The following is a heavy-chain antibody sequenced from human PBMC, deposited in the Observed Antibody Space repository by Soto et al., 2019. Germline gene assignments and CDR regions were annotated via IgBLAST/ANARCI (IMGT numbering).Heavy chain of an antibody. CDR1: GYTFTVHW. J-gene: IGHJ4*02. V-gene: IGHV5-51*01. Sequence: PGESLKISCEGSGYTFTVHWIGWVRQMPGKGLEWMGIVYPSDSDTRYSPSLQGQVTISADKSLSTAYLQWPSLKASDTAMYYCAVGIASDFQYWGQGTLVTVSS. CDR3: AVGIASDFQY. D-gene: IGHD3-3*01. CDR2: VYPSDSDT.